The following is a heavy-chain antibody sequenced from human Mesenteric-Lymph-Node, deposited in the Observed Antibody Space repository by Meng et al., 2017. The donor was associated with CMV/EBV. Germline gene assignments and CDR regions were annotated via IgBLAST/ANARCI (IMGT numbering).Heavy chain of an antibody. CDR2: IKSDGDTT. J-gene: IGHJ5*02. CDR1: GYTFTDYH. Sequence: KASGYTFTDYHMHWVRQAPGEGLEWVGIIKSDGDTTIYAQKFQGRVTMTRDTSSTTVYMELSGLRSEDTAVYYCAREGESNFWFDPWGQGTLVTVSS. D-gene: IGHD4/OR15-4a*01. V-gene: IGHV1-46*01. CDR3: AREGESNFWFDP.